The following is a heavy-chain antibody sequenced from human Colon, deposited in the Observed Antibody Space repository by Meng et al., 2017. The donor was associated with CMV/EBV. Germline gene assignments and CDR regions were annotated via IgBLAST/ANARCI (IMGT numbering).Heavy chain of an antibody. J-gene: IGHJ4*02. D-gene: IGHD6-13*01. CDR2: ISNYGGDI. V-gene: IGHV3-11*01. CDR1: GFTFEDYY. CDR3: ARHVAAAGTGMDY. Sequence: GESLKISCAASGFTFEDYYMGWIRQTPGKGLEWISFISNYGGDIKYADSVTGRFTISRDNAKNILYLQMNSLRGEDTAVYYCARHVAAAGTGMDYWGQGTLVTVSS.